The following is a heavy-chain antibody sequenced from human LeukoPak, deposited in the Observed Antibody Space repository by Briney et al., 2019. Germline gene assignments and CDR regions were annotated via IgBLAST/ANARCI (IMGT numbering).Heavy chain of an antibody. V-gene: IGHV1-58*02. J-gene: IGHJ4*02. D-gene: IGHD3-22*01. CDR1: GFTFTSSA. CDR3: AAAGDSSGYSSLGFDY. Sequence: LVKVSCKASGFTFTSSAMQWVRQPRGQRLEWIGWIVVGSGNTNYAQKFQERVTITRDMSTSTAYMELSSLRSEDTAVYYCAAAGDSSGYSSLGFDYWGQGTLVTVSS. CDR2: IVVGSGNT.